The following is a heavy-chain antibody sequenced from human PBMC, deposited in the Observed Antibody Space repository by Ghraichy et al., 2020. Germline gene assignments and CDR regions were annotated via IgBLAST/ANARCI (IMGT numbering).Heavy chain of an antibody. CDR3: ARAVTYYYGN. CDR1: GGSFSGYY. D-gene: IGHD3-10*01. V-gene: IGHV4-34*01. CDR2: INHSGST. Sequence: GSLRLSCAVYGGSFSGYYWSWIRQPPGKGLEWIGEINHSGSTNYNPSLKSRVTISVDTSKNQFSLKLSSVTAADTAVYYCARAVTYYYGNWGQGTLVTVSS. J-gene: IGHJ4*02.